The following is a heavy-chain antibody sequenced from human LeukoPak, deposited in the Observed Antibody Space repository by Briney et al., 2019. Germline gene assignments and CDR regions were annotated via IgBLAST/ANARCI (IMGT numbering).Heavy chain of an antibody. V-gene: IGHV4-59*02. CDR2: IYYSGST. D-gene: IGHD6-19*01. Sequence: SETLSLTCTVAGGSVSSYYWSWIRQPPGKGLEWIGYIYYSGSTNYNPSLKSRVTISVDTSKNQFSLKLSSVTAADTAVYYCARHGYSSGSLAWFDPWGQGTQVTVSS. J-gene: IGHJ5*02. CDR3: ARHGYSSGSLAWFDP. CDR1: GGSVSSYY.